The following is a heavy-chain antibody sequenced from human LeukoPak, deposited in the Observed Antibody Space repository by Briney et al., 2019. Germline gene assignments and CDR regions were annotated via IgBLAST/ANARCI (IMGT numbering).Heavy chain of an antibody. D-gene: IGHD7-27*01. CDR1: GGSVSDYY. CDR2: IYHTGST. CDR3: ASRKLGNDY. J-gene: IGHJ4*02. V-gene: IGHV4-59*02. Sequence: KSSETLSLTCTISGGSVSDYYWSWIRQSPGKGLEWIGYIYHTGSTSYSPSPKSRVTISADTSQNQFSLKLSSVTAADTAVYYCASRKLGNDYWGQGTLVTVSS.